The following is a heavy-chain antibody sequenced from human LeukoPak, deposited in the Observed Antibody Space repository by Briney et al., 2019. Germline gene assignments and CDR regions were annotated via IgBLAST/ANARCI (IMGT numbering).Heavy chain of an antibody. J-gene: IGHJ4*02. V-gene: IGHV3-23*01. D-gene: IGHD6-13*01. CDR2: IRGSGGST. Sequence: QPGGSLRLSRAASGFTFSSYAMSWVRQAPGKGLEWVSAIRGSGGSTYYADSVKGRFTISRDNSMNTLSLQMNSLRAEDTALYYCAKSSSWTYHYLDYWGQGALVTVSS. CDR1: GFTFSSYA. CDR3: AKSSSWTYHYLDY.